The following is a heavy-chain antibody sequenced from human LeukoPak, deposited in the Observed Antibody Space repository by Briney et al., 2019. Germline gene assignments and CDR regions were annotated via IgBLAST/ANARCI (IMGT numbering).Heavy chain of an antibody. Sequence: GGTLRLSCAASGFTFSSYGMSWVRRAPGKGLEWVSAISGSGSSAYYADSVKGRFTISRDNSKNTLYLQMDSLRAEDTAIYYCATYRQVLLPFESWGQGTLVTVSS. D-gene: IGHD2-8*02. J-gene: IGHJ4*02. V-gene: IGHV3-23*01. CDR1: GFTFSSYG. CDR2: ISGSGSSA. CDR3: ATYRQVLLPFES.